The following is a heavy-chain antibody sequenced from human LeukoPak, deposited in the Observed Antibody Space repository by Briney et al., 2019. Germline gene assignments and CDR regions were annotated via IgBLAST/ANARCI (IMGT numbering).Heavy chain of an antibody. V-gene: IGHV3-7*03. D-gene: IGHD6-13*01. CDR3: TAWYSSSWYLSFDY. J-gene: IGHJ4*02. Sequence: GGSLRLSCAASGFTFSNYWMSWVRQAPGKGLEWVANIKQDGSEKYYVDSVKGRFTISRDNAENSLYLQMNSLKTEDTAVYYCTAWYSSSWYLSFDYWGQGTLVTVSS. CDR2: IKQDGSEK. CDR1: GFTFSNYW.